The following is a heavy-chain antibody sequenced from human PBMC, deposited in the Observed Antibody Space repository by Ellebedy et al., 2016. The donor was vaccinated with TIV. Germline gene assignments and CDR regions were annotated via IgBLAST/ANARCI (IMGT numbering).Heavy chain of an antibody. CDR1: GFTFSSYG. Sequence: PGGSLRLSCAASGFTFSSYGMHWVRQSPGKGLAWVAVIWFDGRYEYYADSVKGRFTISRDNSMDTVYLQMDSLRADDTALYYCARGWGSYYQTYYLDSWGQGTLVTVSS. D-gene: IGHD1-26*01. CDR3: ARGWGSYYQTYYLDS. CDR2: IWFDGRYE. J-gene: IGHJ4*02. V-gene: IGHV3-33*01.